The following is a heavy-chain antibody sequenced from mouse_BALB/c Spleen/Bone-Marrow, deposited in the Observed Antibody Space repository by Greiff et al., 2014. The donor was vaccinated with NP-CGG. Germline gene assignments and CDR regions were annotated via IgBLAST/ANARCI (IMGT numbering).Heavy chain of an antibody. J-gene: IGHJ4*01. D-gene: IGHD1-1*01. Sequence: VQLQQSGAELVKPGASVKLSCTASGFDINDTYMHWVKQRPEQGLEWIGRIDPANGNTKYDPKFQGKATITADTSSNTAYLQLSSLTSDVTSDYYCARYYAGYNYAMDYWGQGTSVTVSS. CDR2: IDPANGNT. V-gene: IGHV14-3*02. CDR1: GFDINDTY. CDR3: ARYYAGYNYAMDY.